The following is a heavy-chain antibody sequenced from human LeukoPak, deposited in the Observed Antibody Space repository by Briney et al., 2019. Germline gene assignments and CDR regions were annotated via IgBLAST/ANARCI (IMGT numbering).Heavy chain of an antibody. CDR1: GYTFTSYG. CDR3: ARSTVTTFGVDWFDP. J-gene: IGHJ5*02. D-gene: IGHD4-17*01. CDR2: ISAYNGNT. V-gene: IGHV1-18*01. Sequence: ASVKGSCNASGYTFTSYGISWVRQAPGQGFEWMGRISAYNGNTNYAHKFQGRVTMTTDTSTSTAYMELRSLRSDDTAVYYCARSTVTTFGVDWFDPWGQGTLVTVSS.